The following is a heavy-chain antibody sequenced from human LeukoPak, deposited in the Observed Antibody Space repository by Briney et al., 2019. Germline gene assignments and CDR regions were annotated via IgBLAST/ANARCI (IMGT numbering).Heavy chain of an antibody. V-gene: IGHV1-2*02. CDR2: INPNSGGT. Sequence: ASVKVSCKASGYTFTGYYMHWVRQAPGQGLEWMGWINPNSGGTNYAQKFQGRVTMTRDTSISTAYMVLSRLRSDDTAVYYCASTEYSSGWASYKWGQGTLVTVSS. J-gene: IGHJ4*02. D-gene: IGHD6-19*01. CDR1: GYTFTGYY. CDR3: ASTEYSSGWASYK.